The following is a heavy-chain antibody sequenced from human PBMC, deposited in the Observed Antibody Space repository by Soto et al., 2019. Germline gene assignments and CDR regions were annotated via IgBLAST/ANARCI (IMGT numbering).Heavy chain of an antibody. Sequence: ASVKVSCKASGYTFTSYDINWVRQATGQGLEWMGWMNPNSGNTGYAQKFQGRVTMTRNTSISTAYMELSSLRSEDTAVYYCARHHYYDSSGYSPFDYWAREPWSPSPQ. J-gene: IGHJ4*02. V-gene: IGHV1-8*01. CDR3: ARHHYYDSSGYSPFDY. CDR2: MNPNSGNT. CDR1: GYTFTSYD. D-gene: IGHD3-22*01.